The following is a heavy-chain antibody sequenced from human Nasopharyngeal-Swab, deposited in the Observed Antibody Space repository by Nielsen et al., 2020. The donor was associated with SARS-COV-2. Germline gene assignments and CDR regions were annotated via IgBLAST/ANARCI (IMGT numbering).Heavy chain of an antibody. Sequence: ASVKVSCKASGYTFTSYDINWVRQATGQGLEWMGWMNPNSGNTGYAQKFQGRVTMTRNTSISTAYMELSSLRSEDTVVYYCARGIGSSSWIHYYYYYGMDVWGQGTTVTVSS. CDR2: MNPNSGNT. D-gene: IGHD6-6*01. CDR3: ARGIGSSSWIHYYYYYGMDV. CDR1: GYTFTSYD. V-gene: IGHV1-8*01. J-gene: IGHJ6*02.